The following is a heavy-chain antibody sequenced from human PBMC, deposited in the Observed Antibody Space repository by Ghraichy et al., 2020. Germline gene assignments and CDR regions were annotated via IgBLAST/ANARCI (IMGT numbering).Heavy chain of an antibody. V-gene: IGHV3-43*02. J-gene: IGHJ6*02. CDR1: RSTFDASP. Sequence: GGSLRLSCAASRSTFDASPMHWACQVLGKGLEWVSLISGDGSGTYYPDSLKGRITVSRDNSKNSLYLQMNSLRTEDTALYHCVKDDGRKGMDVWGQGTTVIVSS. CDR3: VKDDGRKGMDV. CDR2: ISGDGSGT.